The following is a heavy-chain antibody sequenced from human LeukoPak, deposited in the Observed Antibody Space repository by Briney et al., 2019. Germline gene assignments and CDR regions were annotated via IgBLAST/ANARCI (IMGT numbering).Heavy chain of an antibody. V-gene: IGHV1-18*01. CDR1: GYTFTSYG. Sequence: ASVKVSCKASGYTFTSYGISWVRQAPGQGLEWMGWISAYNGNTNYAQKLQGRVTMTTDTSTSTAYMELRSLRSDDTAVYYCARDGDGGYCSGGSCYSRATILGSRGRKFDYWGQGTLVTVSS. CDR3: ARDGDGGYCSGGSCYSRATILGSRGRKFDY. J-gene: IGHJ4*02. D-gene: IGHD2-15*01. CDR2: ISAYNGNT.